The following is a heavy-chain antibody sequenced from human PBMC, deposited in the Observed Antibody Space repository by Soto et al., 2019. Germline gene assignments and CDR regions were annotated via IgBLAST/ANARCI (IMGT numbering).Heavy chain of an antibody. J-gene: IGHJ4*02. CDR2: MKPSSGDT. D-gene: IGHD6-6*01. CDR1: GNTFTTYD. V-gene: IGHV1-8*01. Sequence: QVQLVQSGAEVREPGASVKVSCKASGNTFTTYDINWVRQATGQGLEWMGWMKPSSGDTGYGQKFQGRVALTRDTSTSTAYMELSGLKSEDTAVYYCVALARWGQGTLVTVSS. CDR3: VALAR.